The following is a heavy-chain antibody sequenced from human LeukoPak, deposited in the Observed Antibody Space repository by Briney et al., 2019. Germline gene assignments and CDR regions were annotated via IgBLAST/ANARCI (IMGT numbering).Heavy chain of an antibody. J-gene: IGHJ3*02. Sequence: GGSLRLSCAASGFTFSSYSMNWVRQAPGKGLELVSSISSSSSYIYYADSLKGRFTISRDNAKNSLYLQMDSLRAEDTAVYYCAREYCSGGSCYSDAFDIWGQGTMVTVSS. D-gene: IGHD2-15*01. CDR2: ISSSSSYI. CDR1: GFTFSSYS. CDR3: AREYCSGGSCYSDAFDI. V-gene: IGHV3-21*01.